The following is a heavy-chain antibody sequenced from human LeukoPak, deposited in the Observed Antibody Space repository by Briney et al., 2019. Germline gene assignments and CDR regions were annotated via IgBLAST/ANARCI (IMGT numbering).Heavy chain of an antibody. CDR3: ARAVAGQLTFDY. D-gene: IGHD6-19*01. V-gene: IGHV3-48*03. CDR2: LSSSGSTI. CDR1: GFTFSSYE. J-gene: IGHJ4*02. Sequence: PGGSLRLSCAASGFTFSSYEMNWVRQAPGKGLEWVSYLSSSGSTIYYADSVKGRFTISRDNAKNSLYMQMNSLRAEDTAVYYCARAVAGQLTFDYWGQGTLVTVSS.